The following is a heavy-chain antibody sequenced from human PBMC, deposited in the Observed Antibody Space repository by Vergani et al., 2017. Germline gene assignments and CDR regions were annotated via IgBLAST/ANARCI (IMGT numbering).Heavy chain of an antibody. V-gene: IGHV3-66*01. CDR3: AREDPTNMIVVVKSYGMDV. CDR2: IYSGGST. J-gene: IGHJ6*02. D-gene: IGHD3-22*01. CDR1: GFTVSSNY. Sequence: EVQLVESGGGLVQPGGSLRLSCAASGFTVSSNYMSWVRQAPGKGLEWVSVIYSGGSTYYADSVKGRFTISRDNAKNSLYLQMNSLRAEDTAVYYCAREDPTNMIVVVKSYGMDVWGQGTTVTVSS.